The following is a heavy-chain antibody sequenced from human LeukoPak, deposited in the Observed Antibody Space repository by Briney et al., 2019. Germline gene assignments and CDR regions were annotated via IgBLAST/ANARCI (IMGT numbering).Heavy chain of an antibody. V-gene: IGHV1-69*05. CDR2: IIPMFGTA. CDR1: GGTFSSYV. D-gene: IGHD3-3*01. CDR3: ARGAGVRFLEWLFYMDV. Sequence: SVKVSCKASGGTFSSYVISWVRQAPGQGLEWMGGIIPMFGTANYAQKFQGRVTITTDESTSTAYMELSSLRSEDTAVYYCARGAGVRFLEWLFYMDVWGEGTTVTVSS. J-gene: IGHJ6*03.